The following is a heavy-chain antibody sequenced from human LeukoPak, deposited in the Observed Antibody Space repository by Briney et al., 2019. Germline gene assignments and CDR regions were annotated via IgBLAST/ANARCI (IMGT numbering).Heavy chain of an antibody. CDR2: IRSSSSYI. V-gene: IGHV3-21*01. J-gene: IGHJ6*02. CDR1: GFTFSSYS. D-gene: IGHD2-2*02. Sequence: GGSLRLSCAASGFTFSSYSMNWVRQAPGKGLEWVSSIRSSSSYIYYADSVKGRFTISRDNAKNSLYLQMNSLRAEDTAVYYCARDPVGYCSSTSCYTYYYYGMDVWGQGTTVTVSS. CDR3: ARDPVGYCSSTSCYTYYYYGMDV.